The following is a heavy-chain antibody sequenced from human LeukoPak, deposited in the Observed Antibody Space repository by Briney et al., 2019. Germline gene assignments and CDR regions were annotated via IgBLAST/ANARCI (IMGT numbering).Heavy chain of an antibody. CDR1: GYTFTSYY. J-gene: IGHJ6*02. CDR2: MNPNSGNT. V-gene: IGHV1-8*02. Sequence: ASVKVSCKASGYTFTSYYMHWVRQAPGQGLEWMGWMNPNSGNTGYAQKFQGRVTMTRNTSISTAYMELSSLRSEDTAVYYCARDPGYRMDVWGQGTTVTVSS. D-gene: IGHD2-15*01. CDR3: ARDPGYRMDV.